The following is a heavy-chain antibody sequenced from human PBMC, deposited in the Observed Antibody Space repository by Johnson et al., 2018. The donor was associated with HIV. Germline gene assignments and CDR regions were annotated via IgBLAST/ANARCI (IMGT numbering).Heavy chain of an antibody. CDR2: IYSAGST. CDR3: TTLDAFDI. V-gene: IGHV3-53*01. Sequence: EVQLVESGGGLIQPGGSLRLSCAASGFTVSSNYMSWVRQAPGKGLEWVSVIYSAGSTYYADSVKGRFTISRDNSKNTLYLQMSSLRAEDTAVYYCTTLDAFDIWGQGTMVTVSS. J-gene: IGHJ3*02. D-gene: IGHD1-14*01. CDR1: GFTVSSNY.